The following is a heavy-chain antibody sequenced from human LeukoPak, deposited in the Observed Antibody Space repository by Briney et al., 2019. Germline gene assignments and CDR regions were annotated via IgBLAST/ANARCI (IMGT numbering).Heavy chain of an antibody. J-gene: IGHJ6*02. V-gene: IGHV3-53*01. D-gene: IGHD6-6*01. CDR1: GFIYSSYW. CDR2: IYSGGST. Sequence: GGSLRLSCAASGFIYSSYWMSWVRQAPGKGLEWVSVIYSGGSTYYADSVKGRFTISRDNSKNTLYLQMNSLRAEDTAVYYCARELSSSYYYYCMDVWGQGTTVTVSS. CDR3: ARELSSSYYYYCMDV.